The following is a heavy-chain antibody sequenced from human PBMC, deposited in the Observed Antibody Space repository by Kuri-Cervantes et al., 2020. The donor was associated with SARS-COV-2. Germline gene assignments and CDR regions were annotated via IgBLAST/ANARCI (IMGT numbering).Heavy chain of an antibody. CDR1: GFTFSDYY. V-gene: IGHV3-11*01. J-gene: IGHJ3*02. D-gene: IGHD3-22*01. CDR2: ISSSGSTI. Sequence: LSLTCAASGFTFSDYYMSWIRQAPGKGLEWVSYISSSGSTIYYADSVEGRFTISRDNAKNSLYLQMNSLRAEDMALYYCARTDSSGYLYAFDIWGQGTMVTVSS. CDR3: ARTDSSGYLYAFDI.